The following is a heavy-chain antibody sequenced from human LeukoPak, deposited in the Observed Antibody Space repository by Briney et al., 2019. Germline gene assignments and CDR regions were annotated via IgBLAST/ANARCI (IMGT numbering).Heavy chain of an antibody. J-gene: IGHJ4*02. CDR3: ARDRGTIFGPLGY. CDR1: GFTFSSYA. V-gene: IGHV3-30-3*01. D-gene: IGHD3-3*01. Sequence: PGRSLRLSCAASGFTFSSYAMHWVRQAPGKGLEWVAVISYDGSNKYYADSVKGRFTISRDNSKNTLYLQMNSLRAEDTAVYHCARDRGTIFGPLGYWGQGTLVTVSS. CDR2: ISYDGSNK.